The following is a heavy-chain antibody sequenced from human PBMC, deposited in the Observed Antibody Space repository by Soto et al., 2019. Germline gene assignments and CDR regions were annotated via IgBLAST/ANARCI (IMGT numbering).Heavy chain of an antibody. D-gene: IGHD3-22*01. V-gene: IGHV4-39*01. J-gene: IGHJ4*02. CDR1: GGSISSSSYY. CDR3: VSPEGYYDSSGYTLDY. Sequence: SETLSLTCTVSGGSISSSSYYWGWIRQPPGKGLEWIGSIYYSGSTYFNPSLKSRVTISVDTSKNQFSLKLNSVTAADTAVYYCVSPEGYYDSSGYTLDYWGQGTLVTVSS. CDR2: IYYSGST.